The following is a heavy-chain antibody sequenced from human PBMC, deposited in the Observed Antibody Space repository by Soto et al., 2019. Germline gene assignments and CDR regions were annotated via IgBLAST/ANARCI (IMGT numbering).Heavy chain of an antibody. CDR1: GFTFSSYG. J-gene: IGHJ4*02. D-gene: IGHD3-9*01. CDR2: IWYDGSNK. V-gene: IGHV3-33*01. CDR3: ARDPVGCDILTGMDH. Sequence: GGSLRLSCAASGFTFSSYGMHWVRQAPGKGLEWVAVIWYDGSNKYYADSVKGRFTISRDNSKNTLYLQMNSLRAEDTAVYYCARDPVGCDILTGMDHWGQGTLVTVSS.